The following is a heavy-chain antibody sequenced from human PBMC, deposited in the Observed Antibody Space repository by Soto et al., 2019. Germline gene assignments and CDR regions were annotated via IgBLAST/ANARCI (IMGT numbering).Heavy chain of an antibody. J-gene: IGHJ4*02. CDR2: IWYDGSNK. D-gene: IGHD3-22*01. CDR3: ARGGYYYDSSGYPADFDY. Sequence: GGSLRLSCAASGFTFSSYGMHWVRQAPGKGLEWVAVIWYDGSNKYYADSVKGRFTISRDNSKNTLYLQMNSLRAEDTAVYYCARGGYYYDSSGYPADFDYWGQGTLVTGS. V-gene: IGHV3-33*01. CDR1: GFTFSSYG.